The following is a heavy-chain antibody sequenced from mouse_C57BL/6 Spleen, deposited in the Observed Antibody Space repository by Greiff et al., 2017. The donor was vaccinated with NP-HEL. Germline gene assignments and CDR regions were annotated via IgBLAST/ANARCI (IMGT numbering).Heavy chain of an antibody. J-gene: IGHJ1*03. CDR2: ISDGGSYT. D-gene: IGHD2-4*01. CDR1: GFTFSSYA. V-gene: IGHV5-4*03. CDR3: ARAPGITPYWYFDV. Sequence: EVNVVESGGGLVKPGGSLKLSCAASGFTFSSYAMSWVRQTPEKRLEWVATISDGGSYTYYPDNVKGRFTISRDNAKNNLYLQMSHLKSEDTAMYYCARAPGITPYWYFDVWGTGTTVTVSS.